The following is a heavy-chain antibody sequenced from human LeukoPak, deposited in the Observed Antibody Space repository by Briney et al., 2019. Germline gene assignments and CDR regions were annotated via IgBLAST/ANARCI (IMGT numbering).Heavy chain of an antibody. CDR2: IYYSGST. D-gene: IGHD6-13*01. CDR3: ASDKGYSNNYFDY. V-gene: IGHV4-39*02. Sequence: ETLSLTCTVSGGSISTTGYYWAWIRQPPGKGLQWIASIYYSGSTYYNSSLKSRVTISVDTSKNQFSLKLSSMTAADTAVYYCASDKGYSNNYFDYWGQGTLVTVSS. J-gene: IGHJ4*02. CDR1: GGSISTTGYY.